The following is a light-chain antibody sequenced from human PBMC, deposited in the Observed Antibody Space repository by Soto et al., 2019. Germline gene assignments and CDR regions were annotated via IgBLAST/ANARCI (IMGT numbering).Light chain of an antibody. CDR3: SSYTSSATLV. CDR2: EVS. CDR1: SSDVGGYKY. V-gene: IGLV2-14*01. Sequence: QSVLTQPASVSGSPGQSITISCPGTSSDVGGYKYVSWYQHHPDKAPKLIIHEVSSRPSGVSNRFSGSKSGNTASLTISGLQAEDEADYYCSSYTSSATLVFGVGTKVTVL. J-gene: IGLJ2*01.